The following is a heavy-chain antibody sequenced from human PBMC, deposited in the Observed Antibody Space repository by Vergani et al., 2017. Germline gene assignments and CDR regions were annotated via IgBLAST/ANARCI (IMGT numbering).Heavy chain of an antibody. CDR1: GFTFTSSA. CDR3: ARGLEYYDFWSGSKGAYYMDV. D-gene: IGHD3-3*01. Sequence: QMQLVQSGPEVKKPGTSVKVSCKASGFTFTSSAMQWVRQARGQRLEWIGWIVVGSGNTNYAQKFQERVTITRDMSTSTAYMELSSLRSEDTAVYYCARGLEYYDFWSGSKGAYYMDVWGKGTTVTVSS. CDR2: IVVGSGNT. V-gene: IGHV1-58*02. J-gene: IGHJ6*03.